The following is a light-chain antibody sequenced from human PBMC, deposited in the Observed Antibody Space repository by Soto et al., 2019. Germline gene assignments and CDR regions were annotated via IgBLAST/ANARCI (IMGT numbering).Light chain of an antibody. CDR2: GAT. CDR1: HSVSSSY. Sequence: EIELTQSPGTLSFSPGQSATLSCRASHSVSSSYLAWYQQKPGQAPRLLIDGATSRATGIPDRFSGSGSGTDFTLTINRLEPEDFAVYYCQQYGGSLTFGGGTKVDIK. J-gene: IGKJ4*01. CDR3: QQYGGSLT. V-gene: IGKV3-20*01.